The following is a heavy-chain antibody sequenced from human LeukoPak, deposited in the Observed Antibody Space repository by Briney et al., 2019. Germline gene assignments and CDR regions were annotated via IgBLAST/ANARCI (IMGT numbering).Heavy chain of an antibody. Sequence: SETLSLTCTVSGGSISSYYWSWIRQPPGKGLEWIGYIYYSGSTNYNPSLKSRVTISVDTSKNQFSLKLSSVTAADTAVYYCARSGKSAYILDYWGQGTLVTVSS. CDR2: IYYSGST. V-gene: IGHV4-59*01. J-gene: IGHJ4*02. D-gene: IGHD3-16*01. CDR1: GGSISSYY. CDR3: ARSGKSAYILDY.